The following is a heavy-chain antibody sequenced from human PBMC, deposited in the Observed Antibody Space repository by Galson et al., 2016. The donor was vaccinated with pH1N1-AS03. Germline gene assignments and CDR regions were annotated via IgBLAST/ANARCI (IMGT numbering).Heavy chain of an antibody. V-gene: IGHV3-30*18. D-gene: IGHD3-22*01. Sequence: SLRLSRAASGFIFDDYGMHWVRQVPGKGLEWVAVISYSGSHKYYADAVKGRFTVTRDNSKNMVYLQMNNLKAEDTAVYYCAKDVAVITLNYGMDAWGQGTTVAVSS. CDR1: GFIFDDYG. CDR3: AKDVAVITLNYGMDA. CDR2: ISYSGSHK. J-gene: IGHJ6*02.